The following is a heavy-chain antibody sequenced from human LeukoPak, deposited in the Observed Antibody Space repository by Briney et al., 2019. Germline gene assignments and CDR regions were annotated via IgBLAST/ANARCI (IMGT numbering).Heavy chain of an antibody. V-gene: IGHV1-69*06. CDR2: IIPIFGTA. D-gene: IGHD4-23*01. Sequence: GASVKVSCKASGYTFTSYAISWVRQAPGQGLEWMGGIIPIFGTANYAQKFQGRVTITADKSTSTAYMELSSLRSEDTAVYYCASPYGGNGDYYMDVWGKGTTVTVSS. CDR3: ASPYGGNGDYYMDV. CDR1: GYTFTSYA. J-gene: IGHJ6*03.